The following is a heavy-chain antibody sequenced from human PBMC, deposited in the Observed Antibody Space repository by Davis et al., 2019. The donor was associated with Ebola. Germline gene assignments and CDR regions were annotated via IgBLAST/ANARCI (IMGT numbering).Heavy chain of an antibody. CDR1: GFTFSSYA. CDR3: ARDRDTGAVDWFDP. V-gene: IGHV3-30*04. Sequence: GESLKISCAASGFTFSSYAMHWVRQAPGKGLEWVAVISYDGSNKYYADSVKGRFTISRDNSKNTLYLQMNSLRAEDTAVYYCARDRDTGAVDWFDPWGQGTLVTVSS. D-gene: IGHD6-19*01. CDR2: ISYDGSNK. J-gene: IGHJ5*02.